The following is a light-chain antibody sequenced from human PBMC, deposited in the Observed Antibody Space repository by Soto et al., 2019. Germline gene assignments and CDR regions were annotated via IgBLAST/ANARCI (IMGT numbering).Light chain of an antibody. J-gene: IGLJ2*01. CDR1: TGPVTSGHY. CDR2: DTS. V-gene: IGLV7-46*01. CDR3: LLSYSGARQGV. Sequence: QAVVTQEPSLTVSPGGTVTLTCGSSTGPVTSGHYPYWFQQKPGQAPRTLIYDTSNKHSWTPARFSGSLLGGKAALTLSGAQPEDEADYYCLLSYSGARQGVFGGGTKLTV.